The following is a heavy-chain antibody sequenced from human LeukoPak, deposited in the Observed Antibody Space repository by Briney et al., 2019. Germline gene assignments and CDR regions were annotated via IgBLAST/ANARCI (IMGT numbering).Heavy chain of an antibody. CDR3: AKSNGVKKNGYNSDFFAY. J-gene: IGHJ4*02. CDR2: ISWNSGSI. Sequence: GGSLRLSCAASGFTFDDYAMHWVRQAPGKGLEWVSGISWNSGSIGYADSVKGRFTISRDNSKKMLYLQMNSLRAEDTAVYYCAKSNGVKKNGYNSDFFAYGAQGTLVPVSP. V-gene: IGHV3-9*01. D-gene: IGHD5-24*01. CDR1: GFTFDDYA.